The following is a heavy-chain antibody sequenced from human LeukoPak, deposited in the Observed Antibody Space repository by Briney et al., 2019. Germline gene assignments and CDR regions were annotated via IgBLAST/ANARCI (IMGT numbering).Heavy chain of an antibody. D-gene: IGHD3-9*01. V-gene: IGHV4-34*01. CDR3: ARGRYFDWPTYYYYYMDV. CDR2: INHSGST. J-gene: IGHJ6*03. CDR1: GGSFSGYY. Sequence: SETLSLTCAVYGGSFSGYYWSWIRQPPGKGLEWIGEINHSGSTNYNPSLKSRVTISVDTSKNQFSLKLSSVTAADTAVYYCARGRYFDWPTYYYYYMDVWGKGTTVTVSS.